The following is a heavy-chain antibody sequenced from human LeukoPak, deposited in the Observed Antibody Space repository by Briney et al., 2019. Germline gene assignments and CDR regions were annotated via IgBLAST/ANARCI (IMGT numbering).Heavy chain of an antibody. Sequence: ASVKVSCKTSGYTFSTYDINWVRQAAGQGLEWMGWMNPNSGNTGFAQKFQGRATITRNTSITTAYLELSSLRSEDTAVYYCARAIRYQLLSDYWGQGTLVTVSS. J-gene: IGHJ4*02. V-gene: IGHV1-8*03. CDR2: MNPNSGNT. CDR1: GYTFSTYD. CDR3: ARAIRYQLLSDY. D-gene: IGHD2-2*01.